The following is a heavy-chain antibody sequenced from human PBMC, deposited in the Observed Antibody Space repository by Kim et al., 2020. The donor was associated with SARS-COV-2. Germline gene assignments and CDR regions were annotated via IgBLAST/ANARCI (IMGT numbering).Heavy chain of an antibody. J-gene: IGHJ3*02. Sequence: SVKVSCKASGGTFSSYAISWVRQAPGQGLEWMGGIIPIFGTANYAQKFQGRVTITADESTSTAYMELSSLRSEDTAVYYCARVWRGYYDSSPGVGAFDIWGQGTMVTVSS. V-gene: IGHV1-69*13. CDR1: GGTFSSYA. CDR2: IIPIFGTA. D-gene: IGHD3-22*01. CDR3: ARVWRGYYDSSPGVGAFDI.